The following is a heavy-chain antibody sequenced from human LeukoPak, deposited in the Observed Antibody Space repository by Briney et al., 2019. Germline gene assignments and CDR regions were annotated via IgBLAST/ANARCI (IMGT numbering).Heavy chain of an antibody. CDR3: ARDQSGGAARHAFDI. D-gene: IGHD6-6*01. Sequence: GASVKVSCKASGGTFSSYAISWVRQAPAQGLEWMGGIIPIFGTANYAQKFQGRVTITADESTSTAYMELSSLRSEDTAVYYCARDQSGGAARHAFDIWGQGTMVTVSS. V-gene: IGHV1-69*13. CDR2: IIPIFGTA. CDR1: GGTFSSYA. J-gene: IGHJ3*02.